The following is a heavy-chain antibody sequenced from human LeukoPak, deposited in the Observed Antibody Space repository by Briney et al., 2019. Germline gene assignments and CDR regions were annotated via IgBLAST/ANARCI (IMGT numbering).Heavy chain of an antibody. CDR3: ASSPTYYCSSTSCYQNAFDI. CDR2: IYHSGST. D-gene: IGHD2-2*01. J-gene: IGHJ3*02. Sequence: KPSETLSLTCAVSGYSISSGYYWGWIRQPPGKGLEWIGSIYHSGSTYYNPSLKSRVTISVDTSKNQFSLKLSSVTAADTAVYYCASSPTYYCSSTSCYQNAFDIWGQGTIVTVSS. V-gene: IGHV4-38-2*01. CDR1: GYSISSGYY.